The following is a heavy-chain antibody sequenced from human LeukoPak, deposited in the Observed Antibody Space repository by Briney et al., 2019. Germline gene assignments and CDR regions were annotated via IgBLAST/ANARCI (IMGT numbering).Heavy chain of an antibody. CDR2: INGDVTRT. V-gene: IGHV3-74*01. J-gene: IGHJ4*02. CDR3: ARAAANGASFYGL. CDR1: GFTFSSYW. D-gene: IGHD2-8*01. Sequence: GGSLRLSCAVSGFTFSSYWMHWVRQAPGKGLVWVSRINGDVTRTDYAESAKGRFTTSRDNAKSTVYLQMNSLRAEDTAVYYCARAAANGASFYGLWGQGTLVTVSS.